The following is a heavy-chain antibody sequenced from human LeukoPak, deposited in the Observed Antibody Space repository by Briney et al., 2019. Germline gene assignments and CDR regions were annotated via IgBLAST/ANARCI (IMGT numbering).Heavy chain of an antibody. J-gene: IGHJ1*01. CDR2: FYNSGRT. CDR1: GGSINPYY. Sequence: SETLSLTCTVSGGSINPYYWSWIRQPPGKGLEWIGFFYNSGRTTYNPSLKSRVSISVDTSRNQLSLQLNSVTAADTAVYYCARVLGYCSGGGCSEYFQHWGQGTLVTVSS. D-gene: IGHD2-15*01. CDR3: ARVLGYCSGGGCSEYFQH. V-gene: IGHV4-59*01.